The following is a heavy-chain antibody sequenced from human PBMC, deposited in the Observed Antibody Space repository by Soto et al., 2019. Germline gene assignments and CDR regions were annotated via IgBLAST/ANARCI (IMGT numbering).Heavy chain of an antibody. CDR3: ARVRWGDYYGMDV. V-gene: IGHV4-30-2*01. Sequence: QLQLQESGSGLVKPSQTLSLTCAVSGGSISSGGYSWSWIRQPPGKGLEWIGYIYHRGSTYSNPSRKSRVTRSVYRSKNQFSLKLSSVTAADTAVYYCARVRWGDYYGMDVWGQGTTVPVSS. D-gene: IGHD3-16*01. CDR2: IYHRGST. J-gene: IGHJ6*02. CDR1: GGSISSGGYS.